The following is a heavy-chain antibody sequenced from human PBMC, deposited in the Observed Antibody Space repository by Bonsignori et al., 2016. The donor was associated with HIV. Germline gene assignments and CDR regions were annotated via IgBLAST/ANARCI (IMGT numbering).Heavy chain of an antibody. Sequence: VRQAPGKGLEWVAFIRYDGSNKYYADSVKGRFTISRDNSKNTLYLQMNSLRAEDTAVYYCAKGTACDYWGQGTLVTVSS. CDR2: IRYDGSNK. J-gene: IGHJ4*02. V-gene: IGHV3-30*02. D-gene: IGHD5-18*01. CDR3: AKGTACDY.